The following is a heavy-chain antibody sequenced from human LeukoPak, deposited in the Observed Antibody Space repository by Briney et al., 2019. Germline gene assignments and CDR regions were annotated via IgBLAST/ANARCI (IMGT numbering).Heavy chain of an antibody. Sequence: SETLSLTCTVSGGSISSSSYYWGWIRQPPGKGLEWIGSIYYSGSTYYNPSLKSRVTISVDTSKNQFSLKLSSVTAADTAVYYCARGPYYYLSRPPLDIWGQGTMVTVSS. J-gene: IGHJ3*02. V-gene: IGHV4-39*07. CDR3: ARGPYYYLSRPPLDI. D-gene: IGHD3-10*01. CDR1: GGSISSSSYY. CDR2: IYYSGST.